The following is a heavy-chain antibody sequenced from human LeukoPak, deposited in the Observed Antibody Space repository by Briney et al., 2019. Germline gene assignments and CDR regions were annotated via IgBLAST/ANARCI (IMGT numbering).Heavy chain of an antibody. J-gene: IGHJ5*02. D-gene: IGHD2-15*01. V-gene: IGHV4-61*02. CDR1: GGSISSGDYY. CDR3: AREYCSGGSCYSSWFDP. Sequence: SQTLSLTCTVSGGSISSGDYYWSWIRQPAGKGLEWIGRIYTSGSTNYNPSLKSRVTMSVDTSKNQFSLKLSSVTAADTAVYYCAREYCSGGSCYSSWFDPWGQGTLVTVSS. CDR2: IYTSGST.